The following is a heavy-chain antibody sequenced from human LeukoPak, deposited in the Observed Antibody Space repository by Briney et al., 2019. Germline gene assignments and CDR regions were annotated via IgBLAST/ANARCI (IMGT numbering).Heavy chain of an antibody. Sequence: PGGSLRLSCAASGFTFSTYAMSWVRQAPGKGLEWVSGFSGNGGSTYYADSVKGRFTTSRDNSKNTLYLQMTSLRAEDTAVYYCARAGNIRFDYWGQGTLVTVSS. CDR2: FSGNGGST. V-gene: IGHV3-23*01. J-gene: IGHJ4*02. D-gene: IGHD1/OR15-1a*01. CDR3: ARAGNIRFDY. CDR1: GFTFSTYA.